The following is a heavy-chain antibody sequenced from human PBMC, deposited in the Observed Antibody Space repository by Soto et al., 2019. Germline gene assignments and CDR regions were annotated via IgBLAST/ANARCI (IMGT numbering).Heavy chain of an antibody. D-gene: IGHD1-26*01. J-gene: IGHJ4*01. Sequence: GGSLRLSCAASGFNFSKFGMYWVRQAPGKGLEWVAVIWYDGSQKYYADSVKGRFTISRDNSNNTLYLQMNSLRAEDTAVYYCAKEVWGLYTFGRPLDNWGHRTLVTVSS. V-gene: IGHV3-33*06. CDR2: IWYDGSQK. CDR1: GFNFSKFG. CDR3: AKEVWGLYTFGRPLDN.